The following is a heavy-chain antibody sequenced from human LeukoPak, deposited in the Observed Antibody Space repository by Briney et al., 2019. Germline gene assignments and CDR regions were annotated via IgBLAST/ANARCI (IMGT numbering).Heavy chain of an antibody. CDR2: INPNSGGT. CDR3: ARAEWGPYYYDSSGYYAS. Sequence: ASVKVSCKASGYTFTGYYMHWVRQAPGQGREWMGWINPNSGGTNYAQRFQGRVTMTRDTSISTAYMELSRLRSDDTAVYYCARAEWGPYYYDSSGYYASWGQGTLVTVSS. CDR1: GYTFTGYY. J-gene: IGHJ4*02. D-gene: IGHD3-22*01. V-gene: IGHV1-2*02.